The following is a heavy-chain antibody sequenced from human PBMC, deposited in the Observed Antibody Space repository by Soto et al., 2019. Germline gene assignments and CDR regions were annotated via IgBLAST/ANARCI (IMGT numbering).Heavy chain of an antibody. CDR1: GGSISSGDYY. D-gene: IGHD3-9*01. J-gene: IGHJ4*02. CDR2: IYYSGST. Sequence: KPSETLSLTCTVSGGSISSGDYYWSWIRQPPGKGLEWIGYIYYSGSTYYNPSLKSRVTISVDTSKNQFSLKLSSVTAADTAVYYCARIFSRLNIDYWGQGTLVTVSS. CDR3: ARIFSRLNIDY. V-gene: IGHV4-30-4*01.